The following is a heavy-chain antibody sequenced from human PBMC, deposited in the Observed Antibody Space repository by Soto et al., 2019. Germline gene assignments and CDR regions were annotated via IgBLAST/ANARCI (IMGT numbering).Heavy chain of an antibody. CDR1: GFTFSNYW. J-gene: IGHJ6*02. CDR2: INSDGSST. CDR3: ARVLGSGYPYFYYGMDV. D-gene: IGHD5-12*01. Sequence: PGGSPRLSCAASGFTFSNYWMHWVRQTPGKGLVWVSHINSDGSSTTYADSVKGRFTTSRDNAQNTLYLQMNSLRAEDSALYYCARVLGSGYPYFYYGMDVWGQGTTVTVSS. V-gene: IGHV3-74*03.